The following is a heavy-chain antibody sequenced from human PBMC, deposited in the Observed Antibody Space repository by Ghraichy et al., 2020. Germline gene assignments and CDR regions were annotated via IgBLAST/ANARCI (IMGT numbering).Heavy chain of an antibody. J-gene: IGHJ4*02. Sequence: ASVKVSCRASGYTFTSNYVHWVRQAPGQGLEWMGIINPSGGATSYAQKFQGRLTMTRDTSASTVYMELSNLRSEDTAVYYCARYSTTGGTVVGLDYWGQGTVVTVSS. CDR3: ARYSTTGGTVVGLDY. D-gene: IGHD7-27*01. CDR1: GYTFTSNY. V-gene: IGHV1-46*01. CDR2: INPSGGAT.